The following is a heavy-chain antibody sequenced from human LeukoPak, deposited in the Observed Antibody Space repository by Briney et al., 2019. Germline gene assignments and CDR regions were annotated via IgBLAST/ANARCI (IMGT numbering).Heavy chain of an antibody. CDR3: ARGIAAAGTQKRVWFDP. CDR1: GGSISSHY. CDR2: IYYSGST. J-gene: IGHJ5*02. V-gene: IGHV4-59*11. D-gene: IGHD6-13*01. Sequence: SETLSLTCTVSGGSISSHYWSWIRQPPGKGLEWIGYIYYSGSTNYNPSLKSRVTISVDTSKNQFSLKLSSVTAADTAVYYCARGIAAAGTQKRVWFDPWGQGTLVTVSS.